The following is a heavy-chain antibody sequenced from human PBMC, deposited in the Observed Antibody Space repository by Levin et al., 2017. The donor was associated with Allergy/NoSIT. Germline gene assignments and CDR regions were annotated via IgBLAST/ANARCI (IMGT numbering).Heavy chain of an antibody. V-gene: IGHV4-39*07. CDR2: IYYSGST. CDR3: ARVSGYSYGDNWFDP. Sequence: SETLSLTCTVSGGSISSSSYYWGWIRQPPGKGLEWIGSIYYSGSTYYNPSLKSRVTISVDTSKNQFSLKLSSVTAADTAVYYCARVSGYSYGDNWFDPWGQGTLVTVSS. J-gene: IGHJ5*02. CDR1: GGSISSSSYY. D-gene: IGHD5-18*01.